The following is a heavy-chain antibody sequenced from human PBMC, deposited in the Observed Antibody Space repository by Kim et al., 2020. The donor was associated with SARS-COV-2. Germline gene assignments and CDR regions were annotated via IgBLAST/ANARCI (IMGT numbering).Heavy chain of an antibody. D-gene: IGHD3-10*01. CDR3: SRGFHGSVDY. V-gene: IGHV1-46*03. CDR2: INPSDGST. CDR1: GYSFTSYY. J-gene: IGHJ4*02. Sequence: ASVKVSCKASGYSFTSYYMHWVRQAPGRGLEWMAIINPSDGSTNYAQKFQGRVTMTRDTSTSTVYMEVSSLSSEDTAVYYCSRGFHGSVDYWGQGTLVTV.